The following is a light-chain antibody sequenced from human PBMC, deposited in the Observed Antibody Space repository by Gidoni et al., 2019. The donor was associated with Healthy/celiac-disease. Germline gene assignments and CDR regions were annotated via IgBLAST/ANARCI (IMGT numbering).Light chain of an antibody. Sequence: DIQMTQSPSTLSASVGDRVTITCRASQSISSWLAWYQQKPGKAPKLLIFKASSLEGGVPSRFSGSGSGTEFTLTISSLQPDDFATYYCQQYNYYSPLTFGGGTKVEI. CDR3: QQYNYYSPLT. CDR2: KAS. V-gene: IGKV1-5*03. J-gene: IGKJ4*01. CDR1: QSISSW.